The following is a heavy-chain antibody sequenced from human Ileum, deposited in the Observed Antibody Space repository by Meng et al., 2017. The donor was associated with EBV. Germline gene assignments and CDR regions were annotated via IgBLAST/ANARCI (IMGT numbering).Heavy chain of an antibody. D-gene: IGHD3-22*01. Sequence: QVQLEDAGPGLVMPAEALSLTCAGSGGSISRRDWWSWVRQPPGKGLEWIGETSHSGSTNYSPSLKSRVTISLDKSKNQLSLKLNSVTAADTAVYYCASSDYYRSDYWGQGTLVTVSS. CDR1: GGSISRRDW. CDR2: TSHSGST. V-gene: IGHV4-4*02. CDR3: ASSDYYRSDY. J-gene: IGHJ4*02.